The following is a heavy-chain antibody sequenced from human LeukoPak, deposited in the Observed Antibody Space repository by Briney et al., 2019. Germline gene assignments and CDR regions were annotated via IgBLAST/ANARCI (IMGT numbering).Heavy chain of an antibody. CDR2: IYYSGST. CDR3: ARRATVTNYYYYGMDV. V-gene: IGHV4-39*07. Sequence: RASETLSLTCTVSGGSISSSSYYWGWIRQPPGKGLEWIGSIYYSGSTYYNPSLKSRVTISVDTSKNQFSLKLSSVTAADTAVYYCARRATVTNYYYYGMDVWGQGTTVTVSS. D-gene: IGHD4-17*01. J-gene: IGHJ6*02. CDR1: GGSISSSSYY.